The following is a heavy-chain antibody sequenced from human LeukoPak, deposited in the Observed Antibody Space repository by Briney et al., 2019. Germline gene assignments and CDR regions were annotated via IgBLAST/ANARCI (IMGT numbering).Heavy chain of an antibody. CDR3: ATHRPAGGFGL. D-gene: IGHD3-10*01. V-gene: IGHV1-24*01. Sequence: GASVKVSCTVSGYSLTDLSIHWGRQTPGKGLEWMGGYEPEEGETIYAANFQGRVTMTEDPSTDTANMVLSNLRFDDTATYYCATHRPAGGFGLWGEGTVVSVS. J-gene: IGHJ5*02. CDR2: YEPEEGET. CDR1: GYSLTDLS.